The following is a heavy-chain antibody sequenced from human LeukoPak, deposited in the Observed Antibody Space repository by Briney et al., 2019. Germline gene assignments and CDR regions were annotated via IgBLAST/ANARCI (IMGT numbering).Heavy chain of an antibody. J-gene: IGHJ4*02. Sequence: GGSLRLSCAASGFTFSSYGMSWVRQAPGKGLEWVSAISGSGGSTYYADSVKGRFTISRDNSKNTLYLQMNSLRAEDTAVYYCAKALHYYDSSGRFDYWGQGTLVTVSS. V-gene: IGHV3-23*01. CDR2: ISGSGGST. D-gene: IGHD3-22*01. CDR1: GFTFSSYG. CDR3: AKALHYYDSSGRFDY.